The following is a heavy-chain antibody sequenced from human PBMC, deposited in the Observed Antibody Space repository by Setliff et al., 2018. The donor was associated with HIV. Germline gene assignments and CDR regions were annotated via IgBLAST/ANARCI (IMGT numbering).Heavy chain of an antibody. CDR1: GFSLITSGVG. CDR3: AHTTSFDFWTPGPMDV. V-gene: IGHV2-5*01. Sequence: GSGPTLVNPTQTLSLTCTFSGFSLITSGVGVGWIRQPPGKALEWLALIYWNDDKRYSPSPKSRLTIRKDASKNQVVLTMTKMDPVDTGTYYCAHTTSFDFWTPGPMDVWGKGTTVTVSS. D-gene: IGHD3-3*01. CDR2: IYWNDDK. J-gene: IGHJ6*03.